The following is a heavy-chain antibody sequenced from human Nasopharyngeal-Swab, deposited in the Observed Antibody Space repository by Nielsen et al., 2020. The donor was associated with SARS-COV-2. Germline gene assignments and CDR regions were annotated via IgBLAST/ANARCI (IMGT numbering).Heavy chain of an antibody. CDR3: ARVSTGTFDY. Sequence: GGSLRLSCAASGFTFSDYSMNWVRQAPGKGLEWVSSISSSSSYIYYADSVRGRFTISRDNAKNSLYLQMKSLRTEDTAVYYCARVSTGTFDYWGQGTLVAVSS. D-gene: IGHD1-1*01. CDR2: ISSSSSYI. CDR1: GFTFSDYS. V-gene: IGHV3-21*01. J-gene: IGHJ4*02.